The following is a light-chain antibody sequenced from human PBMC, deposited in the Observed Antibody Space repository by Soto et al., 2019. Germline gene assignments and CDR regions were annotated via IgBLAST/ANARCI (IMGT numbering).Light chain of an antibody. V-gene: IGKV1-6*01. Sequence: IQLTQPPSPLSSSVGDRLTITCRASQAIRTALGWYQQKPGEVPNLLIYAASTLQSGVASMFSGSGSGTDFTLTISSLQPEDFATYYCQQSYSTPLTFGGGTKVDI. J-gene: IGKJ4*01. CDR1: QAIRTA. CDR3: QQSYSTPLT. CDR2: AAS.